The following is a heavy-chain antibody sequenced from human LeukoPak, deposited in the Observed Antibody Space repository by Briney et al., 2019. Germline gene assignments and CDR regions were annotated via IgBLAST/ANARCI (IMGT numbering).Heavy chain of an antibody. CDR1: GYTFTSYG. J-gene: IGHJ4*02. CDR2: ISAYNGNT. V-gene: IGHV1-18*04. Sequence: ASVNVSCKASGYTFTSYGISWVRQAPGQGLEWMGWISAYNGNTNYAQKLQGRVTMTTDTSTSTAYMELRSLRSDDTAVYYCARDNRWIAAAGTGSPLYYFDYWGQGTLVTVSS. D-gene: IGHD6-13*01. CDR3: ARDNRWIAAAGTGSPLYYFDY.